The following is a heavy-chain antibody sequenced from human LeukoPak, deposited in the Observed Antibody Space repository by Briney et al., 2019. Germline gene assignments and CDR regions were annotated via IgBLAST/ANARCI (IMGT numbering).Heavy chain of an antibody. D-gene: IGHD2-21*02. CDR1: GFTFDDYA. J-gene: IGHJ3*02. CDR2: ISWNSGSI. CDR3: AKEYCGGDCYSGAGGYDAFDI. V-gene: IGHV3-9*01. Sequence: GRSLRLSCAASGFTFDDYAMTWVRQAPGKGLEWVSGISWNSGSIGYADSVKGRFTISRDNVKNSLYLQMNSLRAEDTALYYCAKEYCGGDCYSGAGGYDAFDIWGQGTMVTVSS.